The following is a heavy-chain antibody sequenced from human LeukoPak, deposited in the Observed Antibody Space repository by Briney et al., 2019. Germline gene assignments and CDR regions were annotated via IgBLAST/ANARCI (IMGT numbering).Heavy chain of an antibody. Sequence: PGGSLRLSCAASGFTVSNYGMTWVRQAPGKGLEWVSAFSATDGSTQYADSVKGRFTISRDNSQNTLHLHMNSLRAEDTATYYCARFGGKTPEAAFDIWGQGTMVTVSS. CDR2: FSATDGST. J-gene: IGHJ3*02. D-gene: IGHD4-23*01. V-gene: IGHV3-23*01. CDR1: GFTVSNYG. CDR3: ARFGGKTPEAAFDI.